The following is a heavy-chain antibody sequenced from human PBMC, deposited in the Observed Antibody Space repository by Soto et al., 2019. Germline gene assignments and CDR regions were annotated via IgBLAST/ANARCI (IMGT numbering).Heavy chain of an antibody. CDR1: GGTFSSYA. Sequence: SVKVSCKASGGTFSSYAISWVRQAPGQGLEWMGGIIPIFGTANYAQKFQGRVTITADESTSTAYMELSSLRSEDTAVYYCESVDVDGGEWLDYWGQGTLVTVSS. D-gene: IGHD2-15*01. V-gene: IGHV1-69*13. CDR2: IIPIFGTA. CDR3: ESVDVDGGEWLDY. J-gene: IGHJ4*02.